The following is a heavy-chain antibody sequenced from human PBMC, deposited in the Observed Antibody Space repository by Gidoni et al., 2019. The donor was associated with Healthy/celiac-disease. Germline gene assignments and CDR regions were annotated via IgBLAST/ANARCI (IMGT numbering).Heavy chain of an antibody. CDR1: GGFISSYY. D-gene: IGHD1-1*01. J-gene: IGHJ6*02. Sequence: QVQLQESGPGLVKPSETLSLTCTVSGGFISSYYWSWIRQPPGKGLEWIGYIYYSGSTNYNPSLKSRVTISVDTSKNQFSLKLSSVTAADTAVYYCARIGWNASPRDVWGQGTTVTVSS. CDR3: ARIGWNASPRDV. CDR2: IYYSGST. V-gene: IGHV4-59*01.